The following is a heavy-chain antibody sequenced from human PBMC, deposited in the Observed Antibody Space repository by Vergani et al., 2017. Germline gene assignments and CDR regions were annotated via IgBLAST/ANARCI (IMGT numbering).Heavy chain of an antibody. V-gene: IGHV3-30*04. CDR2: ISYDGRNK. CDR3: AWAARSTTEEFDY. D-gene: IGHD6-25*01. Sequence: QVQLVESGGGVVQPGRSLRLSCAASGFTFSSYAMHWVRQAPGKGLEWVAVISYDGRNKYYADSVKGRFTISRDNSKNTLYLQMNSLRAEDTAVYYCAWAARSTTEEFDYWGQGTLVTVSS. CDR1: GFTFSSYA. J-gene: IGHJ4*02.